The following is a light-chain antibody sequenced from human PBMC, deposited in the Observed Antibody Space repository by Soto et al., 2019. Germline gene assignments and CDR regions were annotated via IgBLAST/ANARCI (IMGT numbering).Light chain of an antibody. CDR1: QSISTY. V-gene: IGKV1-39*01. CDR2: AAF. CDR3: QESYSTLMYT. Sequence: DIQMTQSPSSLSASLGDRVTITCRASQSISTYVNWYQQKAGKAPKLLIHAAFSLQSGVPSRFSGSGSGTDFTLTISGLQPDDFATYYCQESYSTLMYTFGQGTKLEIK. J-gene: IGKJ2*01.